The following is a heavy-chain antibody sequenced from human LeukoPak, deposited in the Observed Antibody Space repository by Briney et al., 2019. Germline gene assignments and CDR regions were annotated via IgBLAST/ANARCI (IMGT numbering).Heavy chain of an antibody. CDR1: GFTFSSYW. V-gene: IGHV4-4*02. Sequence: PGGSLRLSCAASGFTFSSYWMSWVRQAPGKGLEWIGEINHSGSTNYNPSLKSRVTISVDKSKNQFSLKLSSVTAADTAVYYCARGYPPTVVNWFDPWGQGTLVTVSS. CDR2: INHSGST. J-gene: IGHJ5*02. CDR3: ARGYPPTVVNWFDP. D-gene: IGHD4-23*01.